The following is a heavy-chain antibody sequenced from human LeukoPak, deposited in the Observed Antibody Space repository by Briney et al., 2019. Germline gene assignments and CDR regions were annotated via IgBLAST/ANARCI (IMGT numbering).Heavy chain of an antibody. CDR1: GGSISSYY. CDR3: ARGGRNYDILTGYFDY. D-gene: IGHD3-9*01. CDR2: IYYSGST. V-gene: IGHV4-59*01. J-gene: IGHJ4*02. Sequence: SETLSLTCTVSGGSISSYYWSWIRQPPGKGLEWIGYIYYSGSTNYNPSLKSRVTISVDTSKNQFSLKLSSVTAADTAVYYCARGGRNYDILTGYFDYRGQGTLVTVSS.